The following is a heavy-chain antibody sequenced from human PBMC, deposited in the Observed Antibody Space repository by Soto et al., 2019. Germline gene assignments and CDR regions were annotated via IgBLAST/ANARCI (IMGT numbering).Heavy chain of an antibody. D-gene: IGHD2-21*01. CDR1: GGTFNTYS. V-gene: IGHV1-69*02. CDR3: TIGTWSGEVFDI. J-gene: IGHJ3*02. Sequence: QVQLVQSGAEVKKPGSSVKVSCKDSGGTFNTYSMFWVRQAPGQGLEWMGRIIPMLGIRNYAQRFQDRVTITADKTTATAHMELSSLRSEDTALYYCTIGTWSGEVFDIWGQWTMVTVSS. CDR2: IIPMLGIR.